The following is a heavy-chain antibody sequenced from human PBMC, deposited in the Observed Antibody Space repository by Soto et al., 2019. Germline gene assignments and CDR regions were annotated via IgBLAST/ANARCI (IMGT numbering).Heavy chain of an antibody. CDR1: GGSFSGYY. V-gene: IGHV4-34*01. D-gene: IGHD1-7*01. CDR3: ARGSWNWNLSYFDY. Sequence: LPLTCAVYGGSFSGYYWSWIRQPPGKGLEWIGEINHSGSTNYNPSLKSRVTISVDTSKNQFSLKLSSVTAADTAVYYCARGSWNWNLSYFDYWGQGTLVTVSS. J-gene: IGHJ4*02. CDR2: INHSGST.